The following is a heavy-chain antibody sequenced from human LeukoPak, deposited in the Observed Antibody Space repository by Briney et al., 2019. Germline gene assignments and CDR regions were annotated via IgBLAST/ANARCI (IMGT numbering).Heavy chain of an antibody. Sequence: ASVKVSCKASGYNFTSYYMHWVRQAPGQGLEWMGIINPSGGTTSYAQKFQGRVTVTRDTSTSTVYMELSSLRSEDTAVYYCARGWGSDYYGMDVWGQGTTVTVSS. CDR2: INPSGGTT. D-gene: IGHD1-26*01. J-gene: IGHJ6*02. CDR1: GYNFTSYY. V-gene: IGHV1-46*01. CDR3: ARGWGSDYYGMDV.